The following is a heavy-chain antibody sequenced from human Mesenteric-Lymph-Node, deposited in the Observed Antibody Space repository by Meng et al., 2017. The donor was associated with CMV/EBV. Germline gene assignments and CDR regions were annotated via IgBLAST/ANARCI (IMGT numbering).Heavy chain of an antibody. CDR1: GGSISSSY. Sequence: CAVSGGSISSSYWSWIRQTPGKGLEWIGYIYYSGSTNYNPSLKSRVTISVDTSKNQFSLKLSSVTAADTAVYYCARAPLSASEFDYWGQGTLVTVSS. J-gene: IGHJ4*02. CDR2: IYYSGST. D-gene: IGHD6-25*01. CDR3: ARAPLSASEFDY. V-gene: IGHV4-59*01.